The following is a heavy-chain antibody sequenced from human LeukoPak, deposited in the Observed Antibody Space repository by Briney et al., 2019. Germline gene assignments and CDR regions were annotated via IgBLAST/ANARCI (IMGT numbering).Heavy chain of an antibody. Sequence: GRSLRLSCAASGFTFSSHAMHWVRQAPGKGLEWVAVISYDGSNKYYADSVKGRFTISRDNSKNTLYLQMNSLRAEDTAVYYCAKATGRNYYYGMDVWGQGTTVTVSS. J-gene: IGHJ6*02. CDR3: AKATGRNYYYGMDV. CDR2: ISYDGSNK. V-gene: IGHV3-30-3*01. CDR1: GFTFSSHA.